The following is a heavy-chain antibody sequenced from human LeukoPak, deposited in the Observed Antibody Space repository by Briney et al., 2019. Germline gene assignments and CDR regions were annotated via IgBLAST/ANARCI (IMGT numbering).Heavy chain of an antibody. J-gene: IGHJ5*02. CDR3: AGASSGRRWFDP. Sequence: SETLSLTCAVYGGSFSGYYWSWIRQPPGKGLEWIGEINHSGSTNYNPSLKSRVTVSVDTSKNQFSLKLSSVTAADTAVYYCAGASSGRRWFDPWGQGTLVTVSS. CDR1: GGSFSGYY. D-gene: IGHD6-19*01. CDR2: INHSGST. V-gene: IGHV4-34*01.